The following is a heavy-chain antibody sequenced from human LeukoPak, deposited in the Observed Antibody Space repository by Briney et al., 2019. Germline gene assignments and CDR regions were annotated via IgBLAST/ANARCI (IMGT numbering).Heavy chain of an antibody. J-gene: IGHJ4*02. Sequence: GGSLRLSCAASGFTFSDAWMSWVRQAPGKGLEWVSAISGSGGSTYYADSVKGRFTISRDNSKNTLYLQMNSLRAEDTAVYYCAKDHGEYYYDSSGYSQFDYWGQGTLVTVSS. CDR1: GFTFSDAW. V-gene: IGHV3-23*01. D-gene: IGHD3-22*01. CDR2: ISGSGGST. CDR3: AKDHGEYYYDSSGYSQFDY.